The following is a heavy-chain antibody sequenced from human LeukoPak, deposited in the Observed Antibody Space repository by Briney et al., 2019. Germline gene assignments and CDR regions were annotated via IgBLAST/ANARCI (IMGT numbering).Heavy chain of an antibody. CDR3: ATDAVVGAPGVFDY. V-gene: IGHV1-24*01. Sequence: ASVKVSCKVSGYTLTELSMHWVRQAPGKGLEWMGGFDPEDGETIYAQKFQGRVTMTEDTSTDTAYMELSSLRSEGTAVYYCATDAVVGAPGVFDYWGQGTLVTVSS. CDR2: FDPEDGET. D-gene: IGHD1-26*01. CDR1: GYTLTELS. J-gene: IGHJ4*02.